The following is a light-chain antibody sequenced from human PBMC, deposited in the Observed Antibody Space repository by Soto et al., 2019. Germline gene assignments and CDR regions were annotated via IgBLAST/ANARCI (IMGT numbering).Light chain of an antibody. CDR3: SSYAGSNNWV. V-gene: IGLV2-8*01. Sequence: QSARTQPPSESGSPGQSVTISCTGTSSDVGGYNYVSWYQQHPGKAPKLMIYEVSKRPSGVPDRFSGSKSGNTASLTVSGLQAEDETDYYCSSYAGSNNWVFGGGTKVTLL. CDR2: EVS. CDR1: SSDVGGYNY. J-gene: IGLJ3*02.